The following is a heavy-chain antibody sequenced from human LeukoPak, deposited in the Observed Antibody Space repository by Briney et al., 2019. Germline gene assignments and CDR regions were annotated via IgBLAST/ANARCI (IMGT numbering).Heavy chain of an antibody. D-gene: IGHD2-15*01. V-gene: IGHV1-2*02. J-gene: IGHJ5*02. Sequence: ASVKVSCKASGYTFTGYYMHWVRQAPGQGLEWMGWINPNSGGTNYAQKFQGRVTMTRDTSISTAYMELSRLRSDDTAVYYCARDSLASLPVVVVAAPSWGQGTLVTGSS. CDR3: ARDSLASLPVVVVAAPS. CDR2: INPNSGGT. CDR1: GYTFTGYY.